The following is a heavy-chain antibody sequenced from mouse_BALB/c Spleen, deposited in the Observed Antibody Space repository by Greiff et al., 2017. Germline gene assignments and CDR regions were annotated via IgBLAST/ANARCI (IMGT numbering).Heavy chain of an antibody. CDR2: IWAGGST. J-gene: IGHJ4*01. CDR1: GFSLTSYG. V-gene: IGHV2-9*02. Sequence: VQVVESGPGLVAPSQSLSITCTVSGFSLTSYGVHWVRQPPGKGLEWLGVIWAGGSTNYNSALMSRLSISKDNSKSQVFLKMNSLQTDDTAMYYCARVGNYVYYAMDYWGQGTSVTVSS. D-gene: IGHD2-1*01. CDR3: ARVGNYVYYAMDY.